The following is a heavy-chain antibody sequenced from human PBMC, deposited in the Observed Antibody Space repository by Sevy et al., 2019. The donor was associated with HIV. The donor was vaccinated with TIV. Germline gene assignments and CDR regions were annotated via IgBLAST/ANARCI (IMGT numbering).Heavy chain of an antibody. CDR3: ARIYDFWSTYHTGSYYYYGLDV. Sequence: GGSLRLSCVASGFTLSSHGMHWVRQAPGKGLEWVSLIWYDGSHKFYADSVKGRFTISRDNSKNTLFLQMNSLRAEDTAVYYCARIYDFWSTYHTGSYYYYGLDVWGQGTTVTVSS. V-gene: IGHV3-33*01. D-gene: IGHD3-3*01. CDR2: IWYDGSHK. CDR1: GFTLSSHG. J-gene: IGHJ6*02.